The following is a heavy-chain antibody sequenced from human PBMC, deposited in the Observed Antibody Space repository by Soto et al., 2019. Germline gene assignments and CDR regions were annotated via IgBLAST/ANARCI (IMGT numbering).Heavy chain of an antibody. V-gene: IGHV4-59*01. J-gene: IGHJ6*02. CDR2: IYDTGISGYTPST. CDR1: GGSITSSY. CDR3: ARGEDAFFYYGLDV. Sequence: PSETLSLTCTVSGGSITSSYWSWIRRPPGKGLAWISYIYDTGISGYTPSTSYNPSLKSRVTMSVDTSKSQFSLKLTSVTAADTAVYYCARGEDAFFYYGLDVWGQGITVTVSS.